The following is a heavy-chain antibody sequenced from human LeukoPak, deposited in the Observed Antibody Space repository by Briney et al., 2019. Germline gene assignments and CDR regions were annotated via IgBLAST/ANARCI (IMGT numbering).Heavy chain of an antibody. CDR3: ARSRIAMVRGVSYYYGMDV. V-gene: IGHV1-69*04. CDR2: IIPILGIA. J-gene: IGHJ6*02. Sequence: GASVKVSCKASGGTFSSYAISWVRQAPGQGLEWMGRIIPILGIANYAQKFQGRVTITADKSTSTAYMELSSLRSEDTAVYYCARSRIAMVRGVSYYYGMDVWGQGTTVTVSS. D-gene: IGHD3-10*01. CDR1: GGTFSSYA.